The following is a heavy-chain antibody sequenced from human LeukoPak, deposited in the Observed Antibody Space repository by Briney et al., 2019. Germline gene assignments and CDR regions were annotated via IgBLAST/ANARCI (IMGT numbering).Heavy chain of an antibody. J-gene: IGHJ4*02. Sequence: SETLSLTCTVSGGSISSGGYYWSWIRQHPGKGLEWIGYIYYSGSTYYNPSLKSRVAISVDTSKNQFSLKLSSVTAADTAIYYCARHAFPLPAALDYWGQGTLVTVSS. D-gene: IGHD6-13*01. CDR1: GGSISSGGYY. CDR3: ARHAFPLPAALDY. CDR2: IYYSGST. V-gene: IGHV4-39*01.